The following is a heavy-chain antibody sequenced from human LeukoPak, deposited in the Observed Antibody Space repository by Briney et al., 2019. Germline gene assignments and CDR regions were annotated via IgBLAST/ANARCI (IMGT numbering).Heavy chain of an antibody. CDR3: ARGASRGFDY. Sequence: GGSLRLSCAASGFTVSSNYMSWVRQAPGKGLEWVSVIYTAGSTKYADSVKGRFTISRDNSKNTLYLQMNSLRDEDTAVYYCARGASRGFDYWGHGTLVTVSS. D-gene: IGHD5-24*01. CDR2: IYTAGST. V-gene: IGHV3-53*01. J-gene: IGHJ4*01. CDR1: GFTVSSNY.